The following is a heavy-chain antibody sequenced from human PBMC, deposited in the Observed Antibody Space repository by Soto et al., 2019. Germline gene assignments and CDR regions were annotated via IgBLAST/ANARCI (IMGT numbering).Heavy chain of an antibody. CDR2: IIPIFGTA. J-gene: IGHJ5*02. Sequence: QVQLVQSGAEVKKPGSSVKVSCKASGGTFSSYAITWVRQAPGQGLEWMGGIIPIFGTANYAQKFQARVPITAAESTGTAYMELGSLRSEDTAVYYCARDRGPSSGYYPYWFDPWGQGTLVTVSS. D-gene: IGHD3-22*01. CDR1: GGTFSSYA. V-gene: IGHV1-69*12. CDR3: ARDRGPSSGYYPYWFDP.